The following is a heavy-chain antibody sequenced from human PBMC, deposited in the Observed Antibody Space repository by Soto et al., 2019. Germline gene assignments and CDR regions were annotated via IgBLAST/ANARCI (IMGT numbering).Heavy chain of an antibody. V-gene: IGHV4-39*01. CDR3: AGLLGGYDYVWWFDP. J-gene: IGHJ5*02. D-gene: IGHD5-12*01. CDR2: IYYSGST. CDR1: GGSISSSSYY. Sequence: QLQLQESGPGLVKPSETLSLTCTVSGGSISSSSYYWGWIRQPPGKGLEWIGSIYYSGSTYYNPSLKSRVTISVDTSKNQFSLKLSSVTAADTAVYYCAGLLGGYDYVWWFDPWGQGTLVTVSS.